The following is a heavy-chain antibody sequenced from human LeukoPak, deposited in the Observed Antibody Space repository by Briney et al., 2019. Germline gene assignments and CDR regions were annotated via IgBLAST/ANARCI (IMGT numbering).Heavy chain of an antibody. Sequence: ASETLSLTCTVSGGSISSFYWSWIRQPPGKGLEWIGYIYYSGSTNYNPSLKSRVTISVDTSKNQFSLKLSSVTAADTAVYYCARHVAVAGFDYWGQGTLVTVSS. CDR1: GGSISSFY. V-gene: IGHV4-59*08. J-gene: IGHJ4*02. CDR2: IYYSGST. CDR3: ARHVAVAGFDY. D-gene: IGHD6-19*01.